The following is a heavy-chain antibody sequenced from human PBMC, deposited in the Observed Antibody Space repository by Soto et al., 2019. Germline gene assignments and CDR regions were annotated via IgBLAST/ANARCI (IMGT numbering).Heavy chain of an antibody. Sequence: GGSLRLSCAASGFTFSSYEMNWVRQAPGKGLEWVSYISDGGSTIYYADSVKGRFTISRDNAKNSLYLQMNSLRAEDTAVYYCATFPRSSKRGYWGQGTLVTVSS. CDR3: ATFPRSSKRGY. CDR2: ISDGGSTI. J-gene: IGHJ4*02. V-gene: IGHV3-48*03. CDR1: GFTFSSYE. D-gene: IGHD4-4*01.